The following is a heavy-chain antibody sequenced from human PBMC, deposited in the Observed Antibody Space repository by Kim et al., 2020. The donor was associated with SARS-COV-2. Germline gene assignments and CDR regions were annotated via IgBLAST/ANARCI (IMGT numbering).Heavy chain of an antibody. V-gene: IGHV3-9*01. CDR1: GFTFDDYA. Sequence: GGSLRLSCAASGFTFDDYAMHWVRQAPGKGLEWVSGISWNSGSIGYADSVKGRFTISRDNAKNSLYLQMNSLRAEDTALYYCAKGAAYYGDSEDFQHWGQGTLVTVSS. CDR2: ISWNSGSI. J-gene: IGHJ1*01. D-gene: IGHD4-17*01. CDR3: AKGAAYYGDSEDFQH.